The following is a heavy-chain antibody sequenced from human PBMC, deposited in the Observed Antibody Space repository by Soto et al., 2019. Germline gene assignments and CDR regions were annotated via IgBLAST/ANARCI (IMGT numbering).Heavy chain of an antibody. D-gene: IGHD2-21*02. J-gene: IGHJ4*02. CDR2: ISWDGEK. CDR3: AHRRAGLVTGHYYFDY. V-gene: IGHV2-5*02. CDR1: GFSLNTRGVG. Sequence: QITLKESGPPLVKPTQTLTLTCTFSGFSLNTRGVGVGWIRQPPGKALAWLALISWDGEKRYSPSPKSRLIITKDTSETQEVLTMTNMDPVDTASDYCAHRRAGLVTGHYYFDYWGQGTLVTVSS.